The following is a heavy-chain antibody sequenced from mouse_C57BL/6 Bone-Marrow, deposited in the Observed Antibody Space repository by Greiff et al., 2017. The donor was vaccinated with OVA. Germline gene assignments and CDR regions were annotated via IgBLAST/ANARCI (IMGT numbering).Heavy chain of an antibody. D-gene: IGHD1-1*01. Sequence: DVMLVESGGGLVQPGGSLKLSCAASGFTFSDYYMYWVRQTPEKRLEWVAYISNGGGSTYYPDTVKGRFTISRDNAKNTLYLQMSRLKSEDTAMYYCARPYYSYWYFDVWGTGTTVTVSS. CDR1: GFTFSDYY. CDR3: ARPYYSYWYFDV. CDR2: ISNGGGST. V-gene: IGHV5-12*01. J-gene: IGHJ1*03.